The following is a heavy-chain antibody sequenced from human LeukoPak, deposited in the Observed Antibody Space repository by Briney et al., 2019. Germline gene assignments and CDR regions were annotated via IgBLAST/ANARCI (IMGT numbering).Heavy chain of an antibody. CDR2: INHSGST. J-gene: IGHJ4*02. Sequence: PSETLSLTCAVYGGSFSGYYWSWIRQPPGKGLEWIGEINHSGSTNYNPSLKSRVTISVDTSKNQFSLKLSSVTAADTAVYYCARGPPIVVVPAAAKSKLFDYWGQGTLVTVSS. CDR1: GGSFSGYY. CDR3: ARGPPIVVVPAAAKSKLFDY. D-gene: IGHD2-2*01. V-gene: IGHV4-34*01.